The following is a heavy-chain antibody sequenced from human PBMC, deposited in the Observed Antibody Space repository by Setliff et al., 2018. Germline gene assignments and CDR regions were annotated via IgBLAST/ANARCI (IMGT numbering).Heavy chain of an antibody. Sequence: GGSLRLSCAASGFTFRGFAMHWVRQAPGKGLEWVAFIRHDESTKYYLDSVKGRFTISRDNAKRSLYLQMNGLRADDTGVYYCVRDDADNYDAFDNWAQGTLVTVSS. CDR3: VRDDADNYDAFDN. CDR2: IRHDESTK. CDR1: GFTFRGFA. V-gene: IGHV3-30*02. D-gene: IGHD3-22*01. J-gene: IGHJ3*02.